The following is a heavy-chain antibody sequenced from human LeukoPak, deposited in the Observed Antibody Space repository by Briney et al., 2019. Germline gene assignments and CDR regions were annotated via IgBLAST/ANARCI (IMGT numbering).Heavy chain of an antibody. CDR1: GGTFSSYA. CDR3: ARTRGLSAFDY. V-gene: IGHV1-3*01. CDR2: INAGNGNT. Sequence: ASVKVSCKASGGTFSSYAISWVRQAPGQGLEWMGWINAGNGNTKYSQKFQGRVTITRDTSASTAYMELSSLRSEDTAVYYCARTRGLSAFDYWGQGTLVTVSS. D-gene: IGHD3-16*01. J-gene: IGHJ4*02.